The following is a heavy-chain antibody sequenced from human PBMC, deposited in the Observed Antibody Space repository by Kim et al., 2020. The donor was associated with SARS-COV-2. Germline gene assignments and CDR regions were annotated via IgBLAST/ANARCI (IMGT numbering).Heavy chain of an antibody. D-gene: IGHD6-6*01. CDR1: GYTLTELS. Sequence: ASVKVSCKVSGYTLTELSMHWVRQAPGKGLEWMGGFDPEDGETIYAQKFQGRVTMTEDTSTDTAYMELSSLRSEDTAVYYCATEGWPSIAARRWGDYWGQGTLVTVSS. J-gene: IGHJ4*02. V-gene: IGHV1-24*01. CDR3: ATEGWPSIAARRWGDY. CDR2: FDPEDGET.